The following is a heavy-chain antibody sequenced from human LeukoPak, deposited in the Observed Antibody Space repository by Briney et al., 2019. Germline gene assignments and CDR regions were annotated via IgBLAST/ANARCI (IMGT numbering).Heavy chain of an antibody. CDR2: ISISGDDT. Sequence: GGALILSCTGSGFTFNTDDMAWVRQAPGKGLAWVSGISISGDDTYYAGSVKGRFTVSRDNSKNTLYLQMNSLRVDDTAVYYCVKGNWLDNWGQGALVTVAS. D-gene: IGHD1-1*01. J-gene: IGHJ4*02. CDR3: VKGNWLDN. CDR1: GFTFNTDD. V-gene: IGHV3-23*01.